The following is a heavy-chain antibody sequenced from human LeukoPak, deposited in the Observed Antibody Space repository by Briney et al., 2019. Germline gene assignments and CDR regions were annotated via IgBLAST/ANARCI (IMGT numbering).Heavy chain of an antibody. CDR1: GXSISSHC. V-gene: IGHV4-4*07. D-gene: IGHD3-10*01. J-gene: IGHJ3*02. CDR3: ARGYYYGSGSYDFDI. CDR2: ISTSGST. Sequence: SETLSLTCTVSGXSISSHCWSWIRQPAGKGLEWIGHISTSGSTNYNPSLKSRVTVSEDTSKNQFSLKLSSVTAADTAVYYCARGYYYGSGSYDFDIWGQGTMVTVFS.